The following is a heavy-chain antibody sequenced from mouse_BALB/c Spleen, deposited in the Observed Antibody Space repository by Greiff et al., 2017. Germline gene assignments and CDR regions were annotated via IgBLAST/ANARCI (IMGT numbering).Heavy chain of an antibody. CDR3: ARSAGSSYYYYAMDY. J-gene: IGHJ4*01. CDR2: INPSSGYT. D-gene: IGHD1-1*01. CDR1: GYTFTSYT. Sequence: VQVVESAAELARPGASVKMSCKASGYTFTSYTMHWVKQRPGQGLEWIGYINPSSGYTEYNQKFKDKTTLTADKSSSTAYMQLSSLTSEDSAVYYCARSAGSSYYYYAMDYWGQGTSVTVSS. V-gene: IGHV1-4*02.